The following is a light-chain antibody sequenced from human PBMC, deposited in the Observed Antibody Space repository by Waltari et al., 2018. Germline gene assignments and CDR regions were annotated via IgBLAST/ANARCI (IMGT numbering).Light chain of an antibody. Sequence: QSILTQPTSVSGAPGQRVTISCTGSSSNIGAGHDVHWYQAFPGTAPKLLIYGNNNRPSGVPDRFSGSKSGSSASLAINGLQAEEEADYYCQSFDSNVRGGVVFGGGTK. J-gene: IGLJ3*02. CDR2: GNN. V-gene: IGLV1-40*01. CDR3: QSFDSNVRGGVV. CDR1: SSNIGAGHD.